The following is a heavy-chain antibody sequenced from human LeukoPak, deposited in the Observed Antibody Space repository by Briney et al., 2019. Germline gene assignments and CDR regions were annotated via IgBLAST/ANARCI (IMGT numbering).Heavy chain of an antibody. D-gene: IGHD3-22*01. CDR2: IIHSGANT. CDR3: AKRHYDTSGLDAFDI. J-gene: IGHJ3*02. CDR1: GFTFSSYA. V-gene: IGHV3-23*01. Sequence: LGGSLRLSCAASGFTFSSYAMSWVRQAPGKGLEWVSAIIHSGANTYYADSVKGRFSISRDNSKNTLYLQMNSLRAEDTAVYYCAKRHYDTSGLDAFDIWGQGTTVTVSS.